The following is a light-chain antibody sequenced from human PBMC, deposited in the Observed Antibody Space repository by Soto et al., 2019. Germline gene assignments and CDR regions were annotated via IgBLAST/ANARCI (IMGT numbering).Light chain of an antibody. CDR1: QSVSSN. CDR2: GVS. J-gene: IGKJ5*01. V-gene: IGKV3D-15*01. Sequence: EIVMTQPPATLSVSPGERATLSWRASQSVSSNLAWYQQRPGQAPRLLIYGVSTRATGIPARFSGSGSGTDFILTISSLQSEDFAVYYCQQYNNWPAITFGQGTRLEIK. CDR3: QQYNNWPAIT.